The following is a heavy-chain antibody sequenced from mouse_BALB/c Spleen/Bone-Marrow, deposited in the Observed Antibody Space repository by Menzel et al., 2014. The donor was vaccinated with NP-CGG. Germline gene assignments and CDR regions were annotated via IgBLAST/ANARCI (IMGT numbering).Heavy chain of an antibody. Sequence: VQVVESGAELVRPGSSVKISCKASGYAFSNYWMNWVKQRPGQGLEWIGQIYPGDGDTNHNGKFKGKATLTADKSSSTAYMQLSSLTSEDSAVYFCARRDGSTYYYAMDYWGQGTSVTVSS. D-gene: IGHD1-1*01. J-gene: IGHJ4*01. CDR3: ARRDGSTYYYAMDY. CDR2: IYPGDGDT. V-gene: IGHV1-80*01. CDR1: GYAFSNYW.